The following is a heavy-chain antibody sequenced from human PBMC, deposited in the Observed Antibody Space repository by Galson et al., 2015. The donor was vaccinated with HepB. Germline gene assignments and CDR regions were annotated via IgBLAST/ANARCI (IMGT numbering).Heavy chain of an antibody. V-gene: IGHV3-23*01. CDR2: ISSSGGST. CDR3: AKINTAAADYWYGMDV. D-gene: IGHD5-12*01. CDR1: GFTFSSNA. J-gene: IGHJ6*02. Sequence: SLRLSCAASGFTFSSNAMSWVRQAPGKGLEWVSAISSSGGSTYYADSVKGRFTISRDNAKNTLYLQMNSLRAEDTAVYYCAKINTAAADYWYGMDVWGQGTTVTVSS.